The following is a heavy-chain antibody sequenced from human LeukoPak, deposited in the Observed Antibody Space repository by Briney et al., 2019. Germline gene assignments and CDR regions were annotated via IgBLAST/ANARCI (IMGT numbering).Heavy chain of an antibody. J-gene: IGHJ4*02. CDR2: IKEDGSEK. CDR3: ARDYVLYYYDSSGPQGYFDS. CDR1: GFTFSSYW. Sequence: GGSLRLSCAASGFTFSSYWMSWVRQAPGKGLEWVANIKEDGSEKYYVDSVKGRFTISKDNAKNSVYLQMNSLRAEDTAVYYCARDYVLYYYDSSGPQGYFDSWGQGTPVTVSS. D-gene: IGHD3-22*01. V-gene: IGHV3-7*01.